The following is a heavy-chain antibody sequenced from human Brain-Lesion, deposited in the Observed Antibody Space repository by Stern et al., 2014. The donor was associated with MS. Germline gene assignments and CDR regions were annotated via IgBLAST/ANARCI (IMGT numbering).Heavy chain of an antibody. D-gene: IGHD4-23*01. J-gene: IGHJ6*02. CDR2: INPYSGDT. Sequence: VQLVQYAAEVKKPGASVKVSCKASGYTFTDYFMHWVRQSPGQGLEWLGWINPYSGDTKYAQKFQGWVTMTRDSSISTAYMELNSLRSDDTAVYYCARVPGGVFGGMDVWGQGTTVT. CDR3: ARVPGGVFGGMDV. V-gene: IGHV1-2*04. CDR1: GYTFTDYF.